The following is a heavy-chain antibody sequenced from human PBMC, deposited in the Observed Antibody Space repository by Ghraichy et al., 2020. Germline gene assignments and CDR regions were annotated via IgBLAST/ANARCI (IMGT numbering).Heavy chain of an antibody. CDR2: ISVGGGTI. CDR3: ARDRKIGAAQRFDL. CDR1: GFTFSDYY. D-gene: IGHD1-14*01. Sequence: GGSLRLSCEASGFTFSDYYMSWIRRAPGKGLQWIAYISVGGGTISYSDSVRGRFTISRDSAKNSVSLQMNGLGPDDTAVYYCARDRKIGAAQRFDLWGQGTLVTVSS. V-gene: IGHV3-11*01. J-gene: IGHJ5*02.